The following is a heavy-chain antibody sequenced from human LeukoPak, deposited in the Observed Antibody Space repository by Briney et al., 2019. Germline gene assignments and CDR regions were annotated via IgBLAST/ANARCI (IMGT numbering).Heavy chain of an antibody. D-gene: IGHD3-22*01. CDR3: ARVAPYYYDSSDY. J-gene: IGHJ4*02. V-gene: IGHV1-2*02. CDR1: GYTFTGYY. Sequence: ASVKVSCKASGYTFTGYYMHWVRQAPGQGLEWMGWINPNSGGTNYAQKFQGRVTMTRDTSISTAYMELSRLRSDDTAVYYCARVAPYYYDSSDYWGQGTLVTVSS. CDR2: INPNSGGT.